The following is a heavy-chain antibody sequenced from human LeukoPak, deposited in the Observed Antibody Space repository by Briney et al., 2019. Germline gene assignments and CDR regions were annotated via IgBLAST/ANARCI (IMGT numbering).Heavy chain of an antibody. D-gene: IGHD6-13*01. V-gene: IGHV3-21*01. CDR1: GFTFSSYS. CDR2: ISSSSSYI. CDR3: ARVGYSSSWSPSGNWFDP. J-gene: IGHJ5*02. Sequence: PGGSLGLSCAASGFTFSSYSMNWVRQAPGKGLEWVSSISSSSSYIYYADSVKGRFTISRDNAKNSLYLQMNSLRAEDTAVYYCARVGYSSSWSPSGNWFDPWGQGTLVTVSS.